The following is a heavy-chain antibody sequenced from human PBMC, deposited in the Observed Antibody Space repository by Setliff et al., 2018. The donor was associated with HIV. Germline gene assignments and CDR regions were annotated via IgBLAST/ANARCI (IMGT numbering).Heavy chain of an antibody. CDR2: INTDERYT. D-gene: IGHD6-25*01. CDR3: VKDIAASGPHYYGLDV. J-gene: IGHJ6*02. Sequence: GGSLRLSCAASGFAFSTYWMHWVRQAPGKGLVWVSRINTDERYTLYADSVKGRFTISRDNAKSTLYLQMNSLRAEDTATYYCVKDIAASGPHYYGLDVWGQGTTVTVSS. V-gene: IGHV3-74*01. CDR1: GFAFSTYW.